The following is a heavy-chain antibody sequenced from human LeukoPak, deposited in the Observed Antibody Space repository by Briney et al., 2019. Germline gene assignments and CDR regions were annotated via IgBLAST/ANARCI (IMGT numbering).Heavy chain of an antibody. CDR3: ARVGSDSSGWRRFDY. CDR2: ISAYNGNR. D-gene: IGHD6-19*01. V-gene: IGHV1-18*01. Sequence: ASVKVSCKASGYTFTSYGVSWVRQAPGQGLEWMGWISAYNGNRNYAQKLQGRVTMTTHTSTSTAYMELSRLRSDDTAVYYCARVGSDSSGWRRFDYWGQGTLVTVSS. J-gene: IGHJ4*02. CDR1: GYTFTSYG.